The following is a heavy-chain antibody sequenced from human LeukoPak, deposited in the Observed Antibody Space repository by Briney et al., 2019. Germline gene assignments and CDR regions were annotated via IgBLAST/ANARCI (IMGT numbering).Heavy chain of an antibody. CDR2: ISGNGVS. V-gene: IGHV3-64D*06. D-gene: IGHD5-24*01. CDR1: GFTFSMAA. CDR3: VGDGRDGYNKYFYH. J-gene: IGHJ1*01. Sequence: GGSLRFSCSASGFTFSMAAMHWVRQAPGKGLQYVSVISGNGVSSYADSVKGRFIISRDNSKNTVYLQVSSLRAEDTAVYYCVGDGRDGYNKYFYHWGQGTLVTVSS.